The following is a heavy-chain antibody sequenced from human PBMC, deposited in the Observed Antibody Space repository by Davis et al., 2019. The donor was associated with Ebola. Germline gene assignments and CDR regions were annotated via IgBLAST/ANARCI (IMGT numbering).Heavy chain of an antibody. Sequence: SAQVSCKASGFTFTSSAVQWVRQARGQRLEWIGWIVVGSGNTNYAQKFQERVTITRDMSTSTAYMELSSLRSEDTAVYYCAREGVLKGAFDIWGQGTMVTVSS. J-gene: IGHJ3*02. V-gene: IGHV1-58*01. CDR2: IVVGSGNT. D-gene: IGHD2-8*01. CDR3: AREGVLKGAFDI. CDR1: GFTFTSSA.